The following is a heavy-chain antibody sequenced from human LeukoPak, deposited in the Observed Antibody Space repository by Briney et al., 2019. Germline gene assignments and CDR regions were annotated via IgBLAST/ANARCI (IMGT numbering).Heavy chain of an antibody. CDR1: GYTFTSYG. J-gene: IGHJ6*03. D-gene: IGHD2-2*01. CDR3: ARGPSQLLSSYYYYYMDV. CDR2: SSAYNGNT. Sequence: ASVKVSCKASGYTFTSYGISWVRQAPGQGLEWMGWSSAYNGNTNYAQKLQGRVTMTTDTSTSTAYMELRSLRSDDTAVYYCARGPSQLLSSYYYYYMDVWGKGTTVTVSS. V-gene: IGHV1-18*01.